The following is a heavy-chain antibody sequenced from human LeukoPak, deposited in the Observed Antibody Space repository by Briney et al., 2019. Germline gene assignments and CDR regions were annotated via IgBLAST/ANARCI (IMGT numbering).Heavy chain of an antibody. J-gene: IGHJ4*02. V-gene: IGHV3-23*01. D-gene: IGHD1-1*01. Sequence: GGSLRLSCVVSGFTFSSYAMSWVRQAPGKGLEWVSGISGSGGSTYYVDSVKGRFTISRDNAKNSLYLQMNSLRAEDTAVYYCARDAEERVGFDYWGQGTLVTVSS. CDR1: GFTFSSYA. CDR2: ISGSGGST. CDR3: ARDAEERVGFDY.